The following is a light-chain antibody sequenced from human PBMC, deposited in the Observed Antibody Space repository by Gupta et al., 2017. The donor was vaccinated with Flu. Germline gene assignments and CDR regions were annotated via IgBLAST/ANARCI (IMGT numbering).Light chain of an antibody. CDR1: QHISSA. J-gene: IGKJ4*01. V-gene: IGKV1D-12*01. CDR2: AAS. CDR3: QEANRVPLT. Sequence: IQMTQSPTSLSASVGYRVTITCRPSQHISSALARYPQKPGKGPKLLISAASSLQSGVPSRFSGSGSGTGFTLSVSSMQPEDFATYDCQEANRVPLTLGGGTKVEIK.